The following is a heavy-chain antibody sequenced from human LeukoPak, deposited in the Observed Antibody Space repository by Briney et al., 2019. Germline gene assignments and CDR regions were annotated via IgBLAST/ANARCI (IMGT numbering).Heavy chain of an antibody. CDR2: IYTSGST. Sequence: SETLSLTCTVSGGSISSGSYYWSWIRQPAGKGLEWIGRIYTSGSTNYNPSLKSRVTISVDTSKNQFSLKLSSVTAADTAVYYCARDLGESGAFDIWGQGTMVTVSS. CDR3: ARDLGESGAFDI. V-gene: IGHV4-61*02. CDR1: GGSISSGSYY. J-gene: IGHJ3*02. D-gene: IGHD3-10*01.